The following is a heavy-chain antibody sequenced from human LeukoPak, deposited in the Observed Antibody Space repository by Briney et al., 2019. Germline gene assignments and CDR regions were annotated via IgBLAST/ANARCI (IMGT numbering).Heavy chain of an antibody. D-gene: IGHD6-19*01. CDR2: ISSSSSTI. CDR1: GFTFSSYS. CDR3: ARGSGDSSGWTSYLGAWFDY. J-gene: IGHJ4*02. Sequence: GGSLRLSCAASGFTFSSYSMNWVRQAPGKGLEWVSYISSSSSTIYYADSVKGRFTISRDNAKNSLYLQMNSLRAEDTAVYYCARGSGDSSGWTSYLGAWFDYWGQGTLVTVSS. V-gene: IGHV3-48*01.